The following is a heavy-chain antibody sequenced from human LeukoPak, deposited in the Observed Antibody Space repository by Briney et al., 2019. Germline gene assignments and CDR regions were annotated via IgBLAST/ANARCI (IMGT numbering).Heavy chain of an antibody. CDR1: GYTFTGYY. CDR3: ARDSGTVCGGDCYSSPRGDY. J-gene: IGHJ4*02. Sequence: GASVKVSCKASGYTFTGYYMHWVRQAPGQGLEWMGWINPNSGGTNYAQKFQGRVTMTRDTSISTAYMELSRLRSDDTAVYYCARDSGTVCGGDCYSSPRGDYWGQGTLVTVSS. D-gene: IGHD2-21*02. CDR2: INPNSGGT. V-gene: IGHV1-2*02.